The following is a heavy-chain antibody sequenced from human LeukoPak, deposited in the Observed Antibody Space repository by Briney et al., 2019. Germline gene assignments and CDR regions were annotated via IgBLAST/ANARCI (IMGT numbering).Heavy chain of an antibody. CDR2: ISSSSSYI. Sequence: PGGSLRLSCAASGFTFSSYSMNWVRQAAGKGLEWVSSISSSSSYIYYADSVKGRFTISRDNAKNSLYLQMNGLRAEDTAVYYCARDGDDLEGYFDYWGQGTLVTVSS. CDR1: GFTFSSYS. J-gene: IGHJ4*02. CDR3: ARDGDDLEGYFDY. D-gene: IGHD7-27*01. V-gene: IGHV3-21*03.